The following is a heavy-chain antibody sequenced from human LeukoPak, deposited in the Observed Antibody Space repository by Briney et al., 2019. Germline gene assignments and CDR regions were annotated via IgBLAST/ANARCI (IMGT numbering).Heavy chain of an antibody. CDR2: ISYSGST. CDR3: ARYGSGSYSDDHFQH. D-gene: IGHD3-10*01. V-gene: IGHV4-59*08. Sequence: SETLSLTCTVSGGSISSYYWSWIRQPPGKGLEWIGYISYSGSTKYNPSLKSRVTISVDTSKNQFSLKLTSVTAADTAVYYCARYGSGSYSDDHFQHWGQGTLVTVSS. CDR1: GGSISSYY. J-gene: IGHJ1*01.